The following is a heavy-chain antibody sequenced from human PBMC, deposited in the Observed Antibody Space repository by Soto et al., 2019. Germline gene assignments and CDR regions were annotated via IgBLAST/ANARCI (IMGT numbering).Heavy chain of an antibody. J-gene: IGHJ6*03. CDR2: ISAFNGNT. D-gene: IGHD6-19*01. CDR3: ARDRGVAPPVAGNTHHYYYMDV. V-gene: IGHV1-18*01. Sequence: QDQLVQSGAEVKKPGASVTVSCKASGYSFTNYGVTWVRQAPGQGLEWMGWISAFNGNTHYAQNLQGRVPMTTDASTSTAYMELRSLRSDDTAVYYCARDRGVAPPVAGNTHHYYYMDVWGKGTTVTVSS. CDR1: GYSFTNYG.